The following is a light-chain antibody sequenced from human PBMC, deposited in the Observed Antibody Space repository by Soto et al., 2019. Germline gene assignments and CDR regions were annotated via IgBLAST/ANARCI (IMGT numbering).Light chain of an antibody. CDR3: QQYNNWPPIT. Sequence: EIVMTNSPATLHVYPEERATLSCRASQSVSSNLAWYQQKPGQAPRLLIYGASTRATGIPARFSGSGSGTEFTLTISSLQSEDFAVYYCQQYNNWPPITFAQGTRLEN. CDR2: GAS. V-gene: IGKV3D-15*01. CDR1: QSVSSN. J-gene: IGKJ5*01.